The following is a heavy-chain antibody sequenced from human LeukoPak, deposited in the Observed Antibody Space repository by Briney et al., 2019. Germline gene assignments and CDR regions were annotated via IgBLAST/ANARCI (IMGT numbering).Heavy chain of an antibody. CDR3: ARHSVQLTLDY. J-gene: IGHJ4*02. CDR2: IYYSGST. V-gene: IGHV4-39*01. Sequence: SETLSLTCTVSGGPISSSSYYWGWIRQPPGKGLEWIGSIYYSGSTYYNPSLKSRVTISVDTSKNQFSLKLSSVTAADTAVYYCARHSVQLTLDYWGQGTLVTVSS. CDR1: GGPISSSSYY. D-gene: IGHD1-1*01.